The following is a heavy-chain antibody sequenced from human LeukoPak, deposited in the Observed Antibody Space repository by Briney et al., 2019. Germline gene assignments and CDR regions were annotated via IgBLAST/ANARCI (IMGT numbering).Heavy chain of an antibody. V-gene: IGHV4-39*01. Sequence: SETLSLTCTVSGASISGSSHYFWGWIRQTPGKGLEWIGSIYYSGITYYTPSLKSRLTISVDTSRNQFSLKLSSVSAADTAVYYCARHTYGSGSYYAPLGGPWGQGTLVTVSS. CDR1: GASISGSSHYF. CDR3: ARHTYGSGSYYAPLGGP. D-gene: IGHD3-10*01. J-gene: IGHJ5*02. CDR2: IYYSGIT.